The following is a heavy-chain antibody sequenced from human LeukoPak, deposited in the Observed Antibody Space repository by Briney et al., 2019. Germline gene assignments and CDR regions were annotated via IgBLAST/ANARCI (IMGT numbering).Heavy chain of an antibody. D-gene: IGHD3-3*01. Sequence: KSSETLSLTCTVSGYSISNGYYWGWIRQPPGKGLEWVGSISHRGSTYYNPSLRSRITISLDRSKQKFSLKLTSVTAADTAVYFCARGAEYYAIWRGYAGYSDYWGQGTLVTVSS. CDR1: GYSISNGYY. J-gene: IGHJ4*02. V-gene: IGHV4-38-2*02. CDR2: ISHRGST. CDR3: ARGAEYYAIWRGYAGYSDY.